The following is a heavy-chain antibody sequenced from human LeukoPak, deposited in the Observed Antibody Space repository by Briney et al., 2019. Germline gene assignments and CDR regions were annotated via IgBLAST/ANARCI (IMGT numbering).Heavy chain of an antibody. CDR3: ARTRGYSYGTYFDY. J-gene: IGHJ4*02. V-gene: IGHV3-7*01. Sequence: GGSLRLSRAASGFTFSSYWMSWVRQAPGKGLEWVANIKQDGSEKYYVDSVKGRFTISRDNAKNSLYLQMNSLRAEDTAVYYCARTRGYSYGTYFDYWGQGTLVTVSS. CDR2: IKQDGSEK. D-gene: IGHD5-18*01. CDR1: GFTFSSYW.